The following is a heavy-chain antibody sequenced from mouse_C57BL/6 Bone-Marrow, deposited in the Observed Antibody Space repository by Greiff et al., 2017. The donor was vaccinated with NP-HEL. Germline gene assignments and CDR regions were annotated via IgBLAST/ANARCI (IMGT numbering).Heavy chain of an antibody. J-gene: IGHJ3*01. CDR2: IHPNSGST. Sequence: QVQLQQSGAELVKPGASVKLSCKASGYTFTSYWMHWVKQRPGQGLEWIGMIHPNSGSTNYNEKFKSKATLTVDKSSSTAYMQLSSLTSEDSAVYYCARGYYEGAWFAYWGQGTLVTVSA. CDR3: ARGYYEGAWFAY. CDR1: GYTFTSYW. V-gene: IGHV1-64*01. D-gene: IGHD2-3*01.